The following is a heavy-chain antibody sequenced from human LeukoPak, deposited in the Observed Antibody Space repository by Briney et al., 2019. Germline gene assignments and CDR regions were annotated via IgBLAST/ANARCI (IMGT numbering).Heavy chain of an antibody. J-gene: IGHJ4*02. CDR1: GFTFSSYA. D-gene: IGHD6-13*01. CDR3: ARNLIAAAGTLFDY. V-gene: IGHV4-38-2*01. Sequence: GSLRLSCAASGFTFSSYAMSWVRQAPGKGLEWIGSIYYSGSTYYNPSLKSRVTISVDTSKNQFSLKLSSVTAADTAVYYCARNLIAAAGTLFDYWGQGTLVTVSS. CDR2: IYYSGST.